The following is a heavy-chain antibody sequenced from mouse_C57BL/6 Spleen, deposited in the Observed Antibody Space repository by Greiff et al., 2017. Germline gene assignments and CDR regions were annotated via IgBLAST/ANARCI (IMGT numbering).Heavy chain of an antibody. J-gene: IGHJ3*01. Sequence: EVKLVESGPGMVKPSQSLSLTCTVTGYSITSGYDWHWIRHFPGNKLEWMGYISYSGSTNYNPSLKSRISITHDTSKNHFFLKLNSVTTEDTATYYCAREGDGYYMDWFAYWNQGTLVTVSA. CDR1: GYSITSGYD. D-gene: IGHD2-3*01. V-gene: IGHV3-1*01. CDR2: ISYSGST. CDR3: AREGDGYYMDWFAY.